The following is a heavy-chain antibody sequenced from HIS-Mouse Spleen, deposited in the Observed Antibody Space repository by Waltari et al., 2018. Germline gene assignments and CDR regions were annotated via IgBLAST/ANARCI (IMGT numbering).Heavy chain of an antibody. CDR2: SYYSGRS. V-gene: IGHV4-39*07. CDR3: AREIPYSSSWYDWYFDL. Sequence: QLQLQESGPGLVKPSETLSLTCTVSGGSISSSSYYWGWIRQPPGKGLEWIGSSYYSGRSYYNPSLKSRVTISVDTAKNQFSLKRSSVTAADTAVYYCAREIPYSSSWYDWYFDLWGRGTLVTVSS. CDR1: GGSISSSSYY. J-gene: IGHJ2*01. D-gene: IGHD6-13*01.